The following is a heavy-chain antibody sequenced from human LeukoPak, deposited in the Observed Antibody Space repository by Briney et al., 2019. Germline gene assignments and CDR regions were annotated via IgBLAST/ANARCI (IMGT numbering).Heavy chain of an antibody. CDR1: AFTFSSYD. CDR2: INGDGSST. Sequence: GGSLRLSCVASAFTFSSYDMSWVRQAPGKGLVWVSRINGDGSSTAYADSVKGRFTISRDNAKNTLYLQMNSLTAEDTAVYYCARGPPWYFDLWGRGTLVTVSS. V-gene: IGHV3-74*01. D-gene: IGHD6-25*01. CDR3: ARGPPWYFDL. J-gene: IGHJ2*01.